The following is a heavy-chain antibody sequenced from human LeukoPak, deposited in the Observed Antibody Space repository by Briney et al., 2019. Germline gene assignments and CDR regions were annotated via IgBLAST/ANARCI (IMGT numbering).Heavy chain of an antibody. CDR2: IYYSGST. CDR3: ARSSAGGARGDY. Sequence: SETLSLTCTVSGGSISSGSYYWGWIRQPPGKGLEWIGNIYYSGSTIYNPSLKSRVTISVDTSKNHHSLNLRSVTAADTAVYYCARSSAGGARGDYWGQGTLVTVSS. V-gene: IGHV4-39*02. J-gene: IGHJ4*02. CDR1: GGSISSGSYY. D-gene: IGHD1-26*01.